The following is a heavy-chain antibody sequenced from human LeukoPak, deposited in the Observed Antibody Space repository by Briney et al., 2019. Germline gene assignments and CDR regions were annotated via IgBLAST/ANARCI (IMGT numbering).Heavy chain of an antibody. J-gene: IGHJ4*02. CDR1: GFAFSSYW. CDR3: ATGAYCDH. V-gene: IGHV3-74*01. Sequence: GGSLRLSCAASGFAFSSYWMHWVRHAPGKGLVWVSRITDDGRSTSYADSVKGRFTISRDNAKNTLYLQMNSLRAEDTAVYFCATGAYCDHWGQGTLVTVSS. CDR2: ITDDGRST.